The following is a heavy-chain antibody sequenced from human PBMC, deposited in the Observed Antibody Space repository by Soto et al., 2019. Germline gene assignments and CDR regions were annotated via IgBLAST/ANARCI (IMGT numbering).Heavy chain of an antibody. J-gene: IGHJ6*02. V-gene: IGHV4-34*01. CDR1: GGSFSGYY. Sequence: QVQLQQWGAGLLKPSETLSLTCAVYGGSFSGYYWSWIRQPPGKGLEWIGEINHSGSTNYNPSLKSRVTISVDTSKNQFSLKLSSVTAADTAVYYCARGHIVWYGMDVWGQGTTVTVSS. CDR3: ARGHIVWYGMDV. D-gene: IGHD5-12*01. CDR2: INHSGST.